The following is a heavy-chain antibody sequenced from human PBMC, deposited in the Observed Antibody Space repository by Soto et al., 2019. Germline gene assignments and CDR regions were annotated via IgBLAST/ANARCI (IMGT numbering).Heavy chain of an antibody. Sequence: GGSLRRSCAGSGFTFTTFAMNWVRQAPGKGVEWVSALTGASGFTFYADSVKVRFTISRDDSENTLFRQLPSLRADETATYYSANSGPTNYLDFWGQGTLVTVSS. D-gene: IGHD2-2*01. CDR1: GFTFTTFA. V-gene: IGHV3-23*01. J-gene: IGHJ4*02. CDR2: LTGASGFT. CDR3: ANSGPTNYLDF.